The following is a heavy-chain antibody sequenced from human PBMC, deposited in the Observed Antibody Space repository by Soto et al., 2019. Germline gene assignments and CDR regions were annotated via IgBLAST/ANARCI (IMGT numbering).Heavy chain of an antibody. Sequence: GGSLRLSCAASGFTFNNYAMNWVRQAPGKGLEWVATISATGGSTYYADSVKGRFTISRDNSKNTLCLQMNGLRVEDTAVYYCAKDRLAGNFDYWGQGTQVTVPS. CDR3: AKDRLAGNFDY. J-gene: IGHJ4*02. CDR1: GFTFNNYA. CDR2: ISATGGST. V-gene: IGHV3-23*01.